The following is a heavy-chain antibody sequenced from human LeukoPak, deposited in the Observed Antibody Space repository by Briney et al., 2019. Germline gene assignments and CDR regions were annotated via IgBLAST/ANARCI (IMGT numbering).Heavy chain of an antibody. V-gene: IGHV3-30*18. Sequence: GGSLRLSCAASGFTFSSYGMHWVRQAPGKGLEWVAVISYDGSNKYYADSVKGRFTISRDNSKNTLYLQMNSLRAEDTAVYYCAKDRGASSSWFNDYWGQGTLVTVSS. CDR3: AKDRGASSSWFNDY. D-gene: IGHD6-13*01. J-gene: IGHJ4*02. CDR2: ISYDGSNK. CDR1: GFTFSSYG.